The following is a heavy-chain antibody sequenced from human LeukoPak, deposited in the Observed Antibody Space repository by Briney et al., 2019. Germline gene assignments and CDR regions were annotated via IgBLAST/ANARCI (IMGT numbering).Heavy chain of an antibody. CDR3: ATWVFYHNLDV. V-gene: IGHV3-43*02. D-gene: IGHD1-14*01. CDR1: GFTMEPFA. J-gene: IGHJ6*02. Sequence: GGSRRLSCASSGFTMEPFAMHWVRQAPGKGLEGFSNINKDGSRTYYADSVKGRFTITRDNSKNSLYLQLNSLRAEDSALYYCATWVFYHNLDVWGRGTTVTVSS. CDR2: INKDGSRT.